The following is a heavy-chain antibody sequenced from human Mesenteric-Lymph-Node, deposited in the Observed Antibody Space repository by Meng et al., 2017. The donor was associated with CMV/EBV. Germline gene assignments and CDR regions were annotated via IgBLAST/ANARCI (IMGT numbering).Heavy chain of an antibody. Sequence: DTFTSHDINWGRQATGQGLEWMGWMNPNSGNAGYAQKFQGRVTMTRNTSISTAYMELSSLESEDTAVYYCAREGCTSASCYGFWLDPWGQGTLVTVSS. CDR1: DTFTSHD. CDR2: MNPNSGNA. V-gene: IGHV1-8*01. D-gene: IGHD2-2*01. CDR3: AREGCTSASCYGFWLDP. J-gene: IGHJ5*02.